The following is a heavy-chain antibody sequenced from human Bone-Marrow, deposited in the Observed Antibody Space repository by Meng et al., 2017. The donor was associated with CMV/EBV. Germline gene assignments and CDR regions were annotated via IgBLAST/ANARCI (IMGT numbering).Heavy chain of an antibody. CDR2: ISGSGGST. D-gene: IGHD2-8*01. J-gene: IGHJ4*02. CDR1: GFTFSSSA. V-gene: IGHV3-23*01. CDR3: AKLTNGRLDY. Sequence: LACAASGFTFSSSAMSWVRQAPGKGLEWVSAISGSGGSTYYADSVKGRFTISRDNSKNTLYLQMNSLRAEDTAVYHCAKLTNGRLDYWGQGTLVTVSS.